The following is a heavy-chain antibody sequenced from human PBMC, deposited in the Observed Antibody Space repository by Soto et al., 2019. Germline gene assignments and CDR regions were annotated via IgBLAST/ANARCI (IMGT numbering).Heavy chain of an antibody. CDR1: GGSISSYY. V-gene: IGHV4-59*12. CDR2: IYYSEST. D-gene: IGHD5-12*01. CDR3: AREYSGYDESYYFDY. Sequence: SETLSLTCTVSGGSISSYYWSWIRQPPGKGLEWIGYIYYSESTNYNPSLKSRVTISVDTSKNQFSLKLSSVTAADTAVYYCAREYSGYDESYYFDYWGQGTLVTVSS. J-gene: IGHJ4*02.